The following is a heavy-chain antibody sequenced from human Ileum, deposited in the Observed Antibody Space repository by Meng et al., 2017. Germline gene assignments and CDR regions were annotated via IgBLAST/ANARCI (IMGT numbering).Heavy chain of an antibody. V-gene: IGHV4-34*01. Sequence: QVQLKPGGAGVLKPVANLSLTLVVHGGSFVGYYWGWSRQPPGKGLLGLGEINHSRRTNYHPSLKRRVTISVDTPRIQFSLKLSSVTAAHTAVYYCARTSGWFYYWGQGTLVTVSS. J-gene: IGHJ4*02. CDR1: GGSFVGYY. CDR3: ARTSGWFYY. CDR2: INHSRRT. D-gene: IGHD6-19*01.